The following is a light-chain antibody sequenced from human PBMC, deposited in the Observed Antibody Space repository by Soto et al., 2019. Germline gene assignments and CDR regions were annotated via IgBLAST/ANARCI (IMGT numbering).Light chain of an antibody. CDR3: QQCSSYPWT. J-gene: IGKJ1*01. Sequence: DIQMTQSPSTLSASVGDTVTITCRASQTISGWLAWYQQKPGKAPELLISDASSWESGVPSRFSGSGSGTEFTLTISSLQPDDFATYYCQQCSSYPWTFGQGTKVDI. CDR2: DAS. CDR1: QTISGW. V-gene: IGKV1-5*01.